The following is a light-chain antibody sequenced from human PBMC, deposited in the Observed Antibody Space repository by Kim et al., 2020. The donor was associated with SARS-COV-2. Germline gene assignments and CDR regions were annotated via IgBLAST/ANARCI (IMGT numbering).Light chain of an antibody. CDR1: KGVSSY. V-gene: IGKV3-11*01. CDR2: DAS. Sequence: SLLSWESATLACRASKGVSSYLPWYQQKPGQAPWLLIYDASNRATGIPAMFSGSGSGTDFTLTISSLGPEDFAVYYCQHRSNWPLTFGGGTKVEIK. CDR3: QHRSNWPLT. J-gene: IGKJ4*01.